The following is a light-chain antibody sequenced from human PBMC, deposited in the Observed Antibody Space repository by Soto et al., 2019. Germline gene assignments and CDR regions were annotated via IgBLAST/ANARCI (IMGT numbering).Light chain of an antibody. V-gene: IGKV2-28*01. J-gene: IGKJ1*01. CDR3: MQALQTPRT. CDR2: LGS. CDR1: QSLLHTNGYNY. Sequence: DIVMTQSPPSLPVTPGEPASVSCRSSQSLLHTNGYNYLDWYLQKPGQSPQLLIYLGSNRASGVPDRFSGSGSGTDFTLQISRVEAEDVGVYYCMQALQTPRTFGQGTKVEIK.